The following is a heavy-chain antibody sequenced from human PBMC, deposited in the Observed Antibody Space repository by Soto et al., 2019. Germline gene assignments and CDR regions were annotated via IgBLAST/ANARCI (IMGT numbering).Heavy chain of an antibody. CDR3: AKDNPGRYGDFESIWFEH. J-gene: IGHJ5*02. Sequence: GGSLRLSCAASGFSIDDFAMHWVRQAPGKGLEWVSSISWDGGKIGYADSVRGSFSVSRDNAKNSLFLQMRSLKPEDTAFYFCAKDNPGRYGDFESIWFEHWGQGTLATVSS. V-gene: IGHV3-9*01. CDR2: ISWDGGKI. CDR1: GFSIDDFA. D-gene: IGHD2-21*02.